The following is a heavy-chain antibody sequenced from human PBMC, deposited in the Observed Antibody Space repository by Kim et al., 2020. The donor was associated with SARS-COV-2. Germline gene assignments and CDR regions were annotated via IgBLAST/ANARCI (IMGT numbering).Heavy chain of an antibody. V-gene: IGHV1-18*04. J-gene: IGHJ4*02. CDR3: GRVEMATIPDY. D-gene: IGHD5-12*01. CDR2: ISPYNGDT. CDR1: GYTFTSYG. Sequence: ASVKVSCKASGYTFTSYGITWVRQAPGQGLEWMGWISPYNGDTHYAQKLQGRVTMTTDTSTSTAYMELRSLRSDDTAVYYCGRVEMATIPDYWGQGTLVTVSS.